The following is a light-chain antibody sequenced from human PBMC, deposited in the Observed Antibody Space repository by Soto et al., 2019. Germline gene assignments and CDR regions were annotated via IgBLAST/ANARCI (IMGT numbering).Light chain of an antibody. V-gene: IGKV3-20*01. CDR3: QQCDRSPWT. Sequence: DIVWTQSPGTLSLSPGDRATLSCRASQTINSNYLVWFQKKPGQAPRLLIYGASSRATGIPDRFSGSGSGTDFTLTISSLEPEDFAVYYCQQCDRSPWTFGQGTKVDIK. CDR1: QTINSNY. J-gene: IGKJ1*01. CDR2: GAS.